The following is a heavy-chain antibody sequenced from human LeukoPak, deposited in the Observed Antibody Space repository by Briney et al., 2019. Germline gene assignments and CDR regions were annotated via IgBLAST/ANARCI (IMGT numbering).Heavy chain of an antibody. Sequence: PSETLSLTCAVYGGSFSGYYWGWIRQPAGKGLEWIGRIYTSGSTNYNPSLKSRVTISVDTSKNQFSLKLSSVTAADTAVYYCAGLVSSHEVDYWGQGTLVTVSS. CDR2: IYTSGST. CDR1: GGSFSGYY. D-gene: IGHD2-15*01. V-gene: IGHV4-59*10. CDR3: AGLVSSHEVDY. J-gene: IGHJ4*02.